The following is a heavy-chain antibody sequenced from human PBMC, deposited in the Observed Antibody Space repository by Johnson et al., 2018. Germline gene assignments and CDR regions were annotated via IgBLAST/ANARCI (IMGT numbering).Heavy chain of an antibody. CDR2: IYHTGTT. V-gene: IGHV4-61*01. D-gene: IGHD2-15*01. CDR1: GGSVTSGIYY. CDR3: ARDPGLGCSGSSCVKGGMDV. Sequence: QVQLQESGPGLVKPSETLSLTCTFSGGSVTSGIYYWSWIRQPPGKGLEWIGDIYHTGTTSYSPSFKSRVTRSVDTSKDQFSLRPHSVTAAEPAIYYCARDPGLGCSGSSCVKGGMDVWGQGTTVTVSS. J-gene: IGHJ6*02.